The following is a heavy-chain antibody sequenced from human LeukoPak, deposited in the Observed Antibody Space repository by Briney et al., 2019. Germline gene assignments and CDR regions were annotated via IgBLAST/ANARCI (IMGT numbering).Heavy chain of an antibody. Sequence: GASVKVSCKASGYTFTGYYMHWVRQAPGQGLEWMGWINPNSGGTNYAQKFQGRVTMTRDTSISTAYMELSRLRSDDTAVYYCARDRSAFLTASFLAFELDYWGQGTLVTVSS. V-gene: IGHV1-2*02. CDR1: GYTFTGYY. D-gene: IGHD2/OR15-2a*01. J-gene: IGHJ4*02. CDR3: ARDRSAFLTASFLAFELDY. CDR2: INPNSGGT.